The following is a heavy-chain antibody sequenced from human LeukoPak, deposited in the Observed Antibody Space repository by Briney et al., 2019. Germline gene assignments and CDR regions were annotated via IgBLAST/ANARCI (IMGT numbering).Heavy chain of an antibody. CDR1: GYSFTNYW. CDR3: ARSYGSGKSVGASDI. Sequence: GESLKISCKGSGYSFTNYWIGWVRQMPGKGLEWMGIIYPADSDTRYSPSFQGQVTISADKSISTAYLQWSSLKASDTAVYYCARSYGSGKSVGASDIWGQGTMVTVSS. J-gene: IGHJ3*02. V-gene: IGHV5-51*01. D-gene: IGHD3-10*01. CDR2: IYPADSDT.